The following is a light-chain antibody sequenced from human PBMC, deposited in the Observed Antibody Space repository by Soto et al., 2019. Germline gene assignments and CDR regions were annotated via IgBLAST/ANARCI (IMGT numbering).Light chain of an antibody. CDR3: HQRQYWPPIT. CDR1: LSGCRD. V-gene: IGKV3-11*01. J-gene: IGKJ5*01. Sequence: VVLTQSPATLSLSPGERATLSCRTSLSGCRDLGLDQQKPGQAPRLPNPESTHRATCIPARFSGSGAGTDFTLTIRSLGPEDFAVYYCHQRQYWPPITFGQGTRLEIK. CDR2: EST.